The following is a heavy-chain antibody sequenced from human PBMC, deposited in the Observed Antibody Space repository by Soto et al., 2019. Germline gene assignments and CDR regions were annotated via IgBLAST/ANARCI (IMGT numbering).Heavy chain of an antibody. CDR3: PREELSVEPPPSPNPRL. V-gene: IGHV1-2*02. Sequence: VSVKVSWKXSGYTFSEYFIYWVRQAPGQGLERMGWINPRTGGTTYAQRFHGRDTMTKDTSISAAYMELSNLRSDDAAVYYCPREELSVEPPPSPNPRLWGLGTLVTVAS. CDR1: GYTFSEYF. CDR2: INPRTGGT. J-gene: IGHJ4*01. D-gene: IGHD1-7*01.